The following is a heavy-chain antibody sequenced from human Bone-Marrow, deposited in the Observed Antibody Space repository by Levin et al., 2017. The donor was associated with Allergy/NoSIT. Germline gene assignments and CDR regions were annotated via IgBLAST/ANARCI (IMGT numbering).Heavy chain of an antibody. J-gene: IGHJ4*02. V-gene: IGHV3-30*18. CDR3: AKEMPPQTVLYYFDY. D-gene: IGHD3-16*01. CDR2: ISYDGSNK. Sequence: HPGGSLRLSCAASGFTFSSYGMHWVRQAPGKGLEWVAVISYDGSNKYYADSVKGRFTISRDNSKNTLYLQMNSLRAEDTAVYYCAKEMPPQTVLYYFDYWGQGTLVTVSS. CDR1: GFTFSSYG.